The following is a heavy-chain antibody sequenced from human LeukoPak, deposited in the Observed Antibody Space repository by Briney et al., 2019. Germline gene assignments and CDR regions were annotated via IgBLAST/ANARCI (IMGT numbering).Heavy chain of an antibody. D-gene: IGHD6-19*01. CDR3: ARDRIAVAALSY. V-gene: IGHV3-30*03. CDR1: GFTFSSYG. J-gene: IGHJ4*02. CDR2: ISYDGSNK. Sequence: GRSLRLSCAASGFTFSSYGMHWVRQAPGKGLEWVAVISYDGSNKYYADSVKGRFTISRDNSKNTLYLQMNSLRAEDTAVYYCARDRIAVAALSYWGQGTLVAVSS.